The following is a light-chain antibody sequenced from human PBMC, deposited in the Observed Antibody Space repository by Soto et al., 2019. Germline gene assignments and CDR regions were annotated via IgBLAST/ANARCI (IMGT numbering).Light chain of an antibody. CDR1: SSDVGGYNY. J-gene: IGLJ2*01. V-gene: IGLV2-11*01. Sequence: LTHPRSVYGSPGQSVTISCPGTSSDVGGYNYVSWYQQHPGKAPKLMIYDVSKRPSGVPDRFSGSKSGNTASLTISGLQAEDEADYYCCSYAGSYTFVVFGGGTKVTV. CDR2: DVS. CDR3: CSYAGSYTFVV.